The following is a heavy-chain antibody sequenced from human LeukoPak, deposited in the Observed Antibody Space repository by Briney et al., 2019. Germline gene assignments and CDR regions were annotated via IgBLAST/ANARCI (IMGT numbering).Heavy chain of an antibody. D-gene: IGHD3-22*01. J-gene: IGHJ4*02. Sequence: ASAKVSCKASGYTFTSYDINWVRQATGQGLEWMGWMNPNSGNTGYAQKFQGRVTMTRNTSISTAYMELSSLRSEDTAVYYCARGLSVRNYDSSGYSYDYWGQGTLVTVSS. V-gene: IGHV1-8*01. CDR3: ARGLSVRNYDSSGYSYDY. CDR1: GYTFTSYD. CDR2: MNPNSGNT.